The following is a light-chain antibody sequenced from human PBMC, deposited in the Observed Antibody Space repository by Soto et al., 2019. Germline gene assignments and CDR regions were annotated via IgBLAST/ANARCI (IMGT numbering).Light chain of an antibody. Sequence: SVVTQPASVSGSPGQSITISCTGTSGDVGSYNRVSWYQQHPGKAPKLISYEVTDRPSGVSNRFSGSKSGDAASLTISGLQAEDEAEYYCSSYTNIKARACVFGTG. V-gene: IGLV2-14*01. CDR2: EVT. J-gene: IGLJ1*01. CDR3: SSYTNIKARACV. CDR1: SGDVGSYNR.